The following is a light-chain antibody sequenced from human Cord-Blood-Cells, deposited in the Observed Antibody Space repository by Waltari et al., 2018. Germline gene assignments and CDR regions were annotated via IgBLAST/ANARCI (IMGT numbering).Light chain of an antibody. CDR1: QSISSY. V-gene: IGKV1-39*01. CDR2: AAS. J-gene: IGKJ1*01. Sequence: DIQMTQSPSSLSASVGDRVTITCRASQSISSYLNWYQQKPGKALKLLIYAASSLQSVVPSRFSGSGSGTDFTLTISSLQPEDFATYYCQQSYSTPWTFGQGNEVEIK. CDR3: QQSYSTPWT.